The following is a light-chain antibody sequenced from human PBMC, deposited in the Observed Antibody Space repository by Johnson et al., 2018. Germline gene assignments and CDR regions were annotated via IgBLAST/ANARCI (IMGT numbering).Light chain of an antibody. CDR3: GTWDSSLSAGNV. J-gene: IGLJ1*01. CDR2: ENN. CDR1: SSNIGNNY. Sequence: QSVLTQPPSVSAAPGQKVTISCSGSSSNIGNNYVSWYQQLPGTAPKLLIYENNKRPSGIPDRFSGSKSGTSATLGITGLLTGDEADYYCGTWDSSLSAGNVFGTGTKVTAL. V-gene: IGLV1-51*02.